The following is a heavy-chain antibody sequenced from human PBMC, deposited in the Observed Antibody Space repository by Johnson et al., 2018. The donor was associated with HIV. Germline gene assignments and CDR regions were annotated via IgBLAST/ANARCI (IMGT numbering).Heavy chain of an antibody. J-gene: IGHJ3*02. CDR3: ARGGYDILTGYYTGPFDI. D-gene: IGHD3-9*01. CDR2: ISYSGSNK. Sequence: QVQLVESGGGVVQPGRSLRLSCAASGFTFSNYDMHWVRQAPGKGLAWVAVISYSGSNKHYADSVKGRFTISRDNSKNTLYLQMNSLRAEDTAVYYCARGGYDILTGYYTGPFDIWGQGTMVTVSS. CDR1: GFTFSNYD. V-gene: IGHV3-30*03.